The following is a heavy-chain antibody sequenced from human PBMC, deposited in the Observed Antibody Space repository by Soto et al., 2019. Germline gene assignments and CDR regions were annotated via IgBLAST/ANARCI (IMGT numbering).Heavy chain of an antibody. CDR1: GFSLNTGGVG. V-gene: IGHV2-5*02. J-gene: IGHJ4*02. D-gene: IGHD3-16*01. CDR3: AHRMGIYNVWNGCYFDL. Sequence: SGPTLVNPTQTLTLTCTFSGFSLNTGGVGVGWIRQPPGKALEWLAVIFWDDDKRYSPSLKSRLTIFKDTSKNQVVLLMTNMDPVDTATYYCAHRMGIYNVWNGCYFDLWGQGIPVTFSS. CDR2: IFWDDDK.